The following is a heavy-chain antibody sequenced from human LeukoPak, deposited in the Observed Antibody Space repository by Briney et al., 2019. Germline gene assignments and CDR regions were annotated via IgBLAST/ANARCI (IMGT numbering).Heavy chain of an antibody. J-gene: IGHJ4*02. CDR2: ISSSSIYI. V-gene: IGHV3-21*01. Sequence: GGSLRLSCAASGFIFSIYSMNWVRQAPGKGLEWVSSISSSSIYIYYADSVKGRFTISRDNAKNSLYLQMNSLRAEDTAVYYCARGSRGNIAAAGHFDYWGQGTLVTVSS. CDR1: GFIFSIYS. CDR3: ARGSRGNIAAAGHFDY. D-gene: IGHD6-13*01.